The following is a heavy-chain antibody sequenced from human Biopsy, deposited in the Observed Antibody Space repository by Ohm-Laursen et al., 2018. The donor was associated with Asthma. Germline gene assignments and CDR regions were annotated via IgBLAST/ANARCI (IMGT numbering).Heavy chain of an antibody. CDR2: TNGRGVT. CDR1: YGSITSGGYY. J-gene: IGHJ6*02. CDR3: ARGPELDV. V-gene: IGHV4-31*11. Sequence: TLSLTCAVSYGSITSGGYYWTWIRQSPGKGLEWIGETNGRGVTNNNPSLKSRVIISIDTYWNRVSLKLTSVTAADTAVYYCARGPELDVWGQGTTVTVSS.